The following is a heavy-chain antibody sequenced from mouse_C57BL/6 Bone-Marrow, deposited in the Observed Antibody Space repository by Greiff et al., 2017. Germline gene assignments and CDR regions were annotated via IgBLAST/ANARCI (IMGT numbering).Heavy chain of an antibody. Sequence: QVQLQQPGAELVRPGSSVKLSCKASGYTFTSYWMDWVKQRPGQGLEWIGNIYPSDSETHYNQKFKDKATLTVDKSSSTAYMQISSLTSEDSAVYYCARSFYYGNFYWGQGTTLTVSS. CDR1: GYTFTSYW. D-gene: IGHD2-1*01. V-gene: IGHV1-61*01. CDR3: ARSFYYGNFY. CDR2: IYPSDSET. J-gene: IGHJ2*01.